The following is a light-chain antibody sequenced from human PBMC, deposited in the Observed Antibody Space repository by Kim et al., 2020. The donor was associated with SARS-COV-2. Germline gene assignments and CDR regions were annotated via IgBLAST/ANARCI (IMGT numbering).Light chain of an antibody. Sequence: VSPGQTASITCSGDRLGNKYVCWYQQKPGQSPVVVIYQDTQRPSGIPERFSGSNSGNTATLTISGTQAMDEADYYCQAWDSTTTVFGEGTQLTVL. V-gene: IGLV3-1*01. J-gene: IGLJ2*01. CDR2: QDT. CDR3: QAWDSTTTV. CDR1: RLGNKY.